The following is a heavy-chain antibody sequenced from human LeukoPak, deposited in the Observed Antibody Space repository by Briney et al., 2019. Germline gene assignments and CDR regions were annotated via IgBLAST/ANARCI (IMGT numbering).Heavy chain of an antibody. CDR3: ARDRGSSAMDV. D-gene: IGHD6-13*01. CDR1: GFTFNRYS. CDR2: ISSSSSYI. Sequence: PGGSLRLSCAASGFTFNRYSMNWVRQAPGKGLEWVSSISSSSSYIYYADSVKGRFTISRDNAKNSLYLQMNSLRAEDTAVYYCARDRGSSAMDVWGKGTTVTVSS. V-gene: IGHV3-21*01. J-gene: IGHJ6*04.